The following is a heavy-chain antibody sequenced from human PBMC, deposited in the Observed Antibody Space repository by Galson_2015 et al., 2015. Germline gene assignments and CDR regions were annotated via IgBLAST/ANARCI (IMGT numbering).Heavy chain of an antibody. V-gene: IGHV6-1*01. CDR1: GDSVSSNCAA. D-gene: IGHD6-6*01. J-gene: IGHJ6*02. Sequence: CAISGDSVSSNCAAWNWIRQSPSRGLAWLGRTYYRSKWYNDYAVSVKSRITINPDTSKNQFSLQLNSVTPEDTAVYYCARGYEQLECYYYDMDVSRQGTTVTVAS. CDR2: TYYRSKWYN. CDR3: ARGYEQLECYYYDMDV.